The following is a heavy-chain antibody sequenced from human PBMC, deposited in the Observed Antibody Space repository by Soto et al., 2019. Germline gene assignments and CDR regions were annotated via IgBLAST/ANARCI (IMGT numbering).Heavy chain of an antibody. CDR3: GRCLMWGVGGRRFVH. D-gene: IGHD1-26*01. CDR1: GYTFTGHY. Sequence: ASVKVSCKASGYTFTGHYLHWVRHAPGQGLEWMGWITPNTAGTNSAEKFQGRVTMTRDTSISTAFLELSSLRSDDTAVYYCGRCLMWGVGGRRFVHCRQGTLVPVSS. J-gene: IGHJ4*02. CDR2: ITPNTAGT. V-gene: IGHV1-2*02.